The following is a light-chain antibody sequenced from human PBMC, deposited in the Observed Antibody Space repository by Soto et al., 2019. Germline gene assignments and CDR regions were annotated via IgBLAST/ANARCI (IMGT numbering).Light chain of an antibody. J-gene: IGLJ1*01. CDR2: EVS. CDR1: NSDIGDYDY. CDR3: TSYTSSSTYV. Sequence: QSALTQPAAVSGSPGQSITISCAGTNSDIGDYDYVSWYQHHPGKAPRLLIYEVSSRPSGVANRFSASKSGNTASLTISGLQAEDEADYYCTSYTSSSTYVFGTGTKVTVL. V-gene: IGLV2-14*01.